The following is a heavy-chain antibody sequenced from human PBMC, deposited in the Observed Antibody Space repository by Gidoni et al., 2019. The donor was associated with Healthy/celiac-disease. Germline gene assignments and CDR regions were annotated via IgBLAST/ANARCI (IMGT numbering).Heavy chain of an antibody. D-gene: IGHD4-17*01. Sequence: EVPLVESGGGLVQPGGSLKLSCAASGFTFSGSAMHWVRQASGKGLEWVGRIRSKANSYATAYAASVKGRFTISRDDSKNTAYLQMNSLKTEDTAVYYCTSPYDYGDYLNWFDPWGQGTLVTVSS. CDR2: IRSKANSYAT. J-gene: IGHJ5*02. V-gene: IGHV3-73*01. CDR1: GFTFSGSA. CDR3: TSPYDYGDYLNWFDP.